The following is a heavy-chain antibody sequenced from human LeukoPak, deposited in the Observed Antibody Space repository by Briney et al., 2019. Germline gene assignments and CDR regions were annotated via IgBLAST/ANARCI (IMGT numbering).Heavy chain of an antibody. J-gene: IGHJ4*02. CDR2: ISSSSSYI. CDR1: GFTFSSYE. V-gene: IGHV3-21*01. D-gene: IGHD3-10*01. Sequence: GGSLRLSCAASGFTFSSYEMNWVRQAPGKGLEWVSSISSSSSYIYYADSVKGRFTISRDNAKNSLYLQMNSLRAEDTAVYYCARDHGSGSYYSTVFDYWGQGTLVTVSS. CDR3: ARDHGSGSYYSTVFDY.